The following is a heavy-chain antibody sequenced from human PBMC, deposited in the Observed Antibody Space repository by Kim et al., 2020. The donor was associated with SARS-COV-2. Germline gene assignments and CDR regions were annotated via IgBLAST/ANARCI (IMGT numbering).Heavy chain of an antibody. CDR3: AREIDYYYGMGV. Sequence: HYKPSLKRRVPISVDTSTNQFSLKLSSVSAEDTAVYYCAREIDYYYGMGVWGQGTTVTVSS. V-gene: IGHV4-34*01. J-gene: IGHJ6*02.